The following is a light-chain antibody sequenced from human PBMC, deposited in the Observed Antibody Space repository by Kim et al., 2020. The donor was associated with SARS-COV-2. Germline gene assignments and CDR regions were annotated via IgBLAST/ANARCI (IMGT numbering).Light chain of an antibody. CDR2: DAS. J-gene: IGKJ1*01. CDR1: QSVSSY. V-gene: IGKV3-11*01. CDR3: QQRSNWPPWT. Sequence: SPGERATLTCRASQSVSSYSAWYQQKPGQAPRLLIYDASNRATGIPARLSGSRSGTDFTLTISSREPEDFAVYYCQQRSNWPPWTFGQGTKVEIK.